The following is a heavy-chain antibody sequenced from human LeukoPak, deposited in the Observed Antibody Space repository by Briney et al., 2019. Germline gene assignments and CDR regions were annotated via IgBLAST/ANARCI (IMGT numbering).Heavy chain of an antibody. D-gene: IGHD1-26*01. J-gene: IGHJ4*02. CDR2: IYHSGST. CDR1: GGSISSGGYS. V-gene: IGHV4-30-2*01. CDR3: ASGNYYQDY. Sequence: SQTLSLTCAVSGGSISSGGYSWSWIRQPPGKGLEWIGYIYHSGSTYYNPSLKSRVTISVDTSKNQFSLKMNSVTAADTAVYYCASGNYYQDYWGQGTVVTVSP.